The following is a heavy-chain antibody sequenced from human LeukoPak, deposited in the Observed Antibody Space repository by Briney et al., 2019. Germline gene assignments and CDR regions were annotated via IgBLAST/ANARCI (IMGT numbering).Heavy chain of an antibody. D-gene: IGHD6-13*01. CDR3: ARDEGYSSSWSPRRNWFDP. CDR2: IWYGGSNK. CDR1: GFTFSSYG. Sequence: PGGSLRLSCAASGFTFSSYGMHWVRQAPGKGLEWVAVIWYGGSNKYYADSVKGRFTISRNNSKNTLYLQMNSLRAEDTAVYYCARDEGYSSSWSPRRNWFDPWGQGTLVTVSS. V-gene: IGHV3-33*08. J-gene: IGHJ5*02.